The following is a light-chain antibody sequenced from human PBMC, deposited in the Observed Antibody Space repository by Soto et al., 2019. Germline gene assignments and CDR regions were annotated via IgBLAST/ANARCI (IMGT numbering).Light chain of an antibody. CDR1: QSVRTN. V-gene: IGKV3-15*01. CDR3: QQYNDNWPT. Sequence: EIVMTQSPATLSVSPGERATLSCRASQSVRTNLAWYQHKPGQSPRLLIYGASNRATGFPARFSGSGSGTEFTLTINGLQSEDFAVYYCQQYNDNWPTFGQVTKLEGK. J-gene: IGKJ1*01. CDR2: GAS.